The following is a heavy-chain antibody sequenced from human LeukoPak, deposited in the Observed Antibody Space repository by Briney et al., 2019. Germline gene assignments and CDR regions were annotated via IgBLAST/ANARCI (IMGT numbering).Heavy chain of an antibody. V-gene: IGHV5-51*01. Sequence: GESLKISCKGSGYSFTSYWIGWVRQMPGKGPEWMWIIYPGDSDTRYSPSFQGQVTISADKSISTAYLQWSSLKASDTAMYYCARHQYYYDSSGLNWFDPWGQGTLVTVSS. D-gene: IGHD3-22*01. CDR1: GYSFTSYW. J-gene: IGHJ5*02. CDR2: IYPGDSDT. CDR3: ARHQYYYDSSGLNWFDP.